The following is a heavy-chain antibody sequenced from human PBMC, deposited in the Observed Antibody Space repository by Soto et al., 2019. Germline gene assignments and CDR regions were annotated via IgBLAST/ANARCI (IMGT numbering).Heavy chain of an antibody. V-gene: IGHV4-34*01. D-gene: IGHD3-3*01. Sequence: SETLSLTCAVYGGSFSGYYWSWIRQPPGKGLEWIGEINHSGSTNYNPSLKSRVTISVDTSKNQFSLKLSSVTAADTAVYYCARGSTNFGVVIISSAGYYFDYWGQGTLVTVSS. CDR3: ARGSTNFGVVIISSAGYYFDY. CDR2: INHSGST. J-gene: IGHJ4*02. CDR1: GGSFSGYY.